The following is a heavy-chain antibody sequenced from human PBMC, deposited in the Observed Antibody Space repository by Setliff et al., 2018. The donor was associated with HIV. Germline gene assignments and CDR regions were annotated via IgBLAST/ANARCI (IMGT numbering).Heavy chain of an antibody. CDR2: MNPNSGNT. D-gene: IGHD4-4*01. CDR1: GYTFSNYD. Sequence: ASVKVSCKASGYTFSNYDINWVRQATGQGLEWVGWMNPNSGNTGYAQKFQGRVTLTRNTSISTAYMELSSLRSEDTAVYSCARVATVSHPGNYFDYWGQGTLVTVSS. J-gene: IGHJ4*02. CDR3: ARVATVSHPGNYFDY. V-gene: IGHV1-8*01.